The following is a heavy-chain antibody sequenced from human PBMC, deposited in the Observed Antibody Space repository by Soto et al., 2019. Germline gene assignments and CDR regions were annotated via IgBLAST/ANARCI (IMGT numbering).Heavy chain of an antibody. CDR1: GFTFSNAW. J-gene: IGHJ6*03. Sequence: PGGSLRLSCAASGFTFSNAWMSWVRQAPGKGLEWVGRIKSKTDGGTTDYAAPVKGRFTISRDDSKNTLYLQMNSLKTEDTAVYYCTTRTEGDAYYYYYMDVWGKGTTVTVSS. CDR3: TTRTEGDAYYYYYMDV. D-gene: IGHD2-21*02. V-gene: IGHV3-15*01. CDR2: IKSKTDGGTT.